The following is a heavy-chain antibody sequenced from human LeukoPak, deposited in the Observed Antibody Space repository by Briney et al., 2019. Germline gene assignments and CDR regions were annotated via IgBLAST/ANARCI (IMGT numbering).Heavy chain of an antibody. J-gene: IGHJ6*03. D-gene: IGHD2-15*01. CDR1: GGSISSSRYY. V-gene: IGHV4-39*07. Sequence: SETLSLTCTVAGGSISSSRYYWGWIRKPPGKGLEWIGSIYYSGRTYYNPSLKSRVTISVDTSKNQFSLKLSSVTAADTAVYYCARASQWGYSPRKYYYYYMDVWGKGTTVTVSS. CDR3: ARASQWGYSPRKYYYYYMDV. CDR2: IYYSGRT.